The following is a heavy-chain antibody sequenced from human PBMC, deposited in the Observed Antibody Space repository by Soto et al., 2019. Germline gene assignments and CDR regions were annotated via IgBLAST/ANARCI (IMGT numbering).Heavy chain of an antibody. CDR1: GGSFSGYY. Sequence: SETLYLTCAVYGGSFSGYYWSWIRQPPGKALEFIGYMYKTGETLLNSSLKSRVTLSMETSKNQFSLTLSSATAADTAVYFCMKAHESGDFLGMSVWGPGTTVTVSS. D-gene: IGHD3-10*01. CDR2: MYKTGET. V-gene: IGHV4-34*11. CDR3: MKAHESGDFLGMSV. J-gene: IGHJ6*02.